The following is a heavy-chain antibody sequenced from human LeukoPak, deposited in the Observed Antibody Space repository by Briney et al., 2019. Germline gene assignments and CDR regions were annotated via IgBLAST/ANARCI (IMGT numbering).Heavy chain of an antibody. CDR3: ARDPVVATILRHSGWQRYYYYYGMDV. J-gene: IGHJ6*02. D-gene: IGHD5-12*01. CDR1: GFTFSSYG. V-gene: IGHV3-33*01. CDR2: IWFDGSNK. Sequence: GRSLRLSCAASGFTFSSYGMHWVRQAPGKGLEWVAVIWFDGSNKYYADSVKGRFTISRDNSKNTLYLQMNSLRAEDTAVYYCARDPVVATILRHSGWQRYYYYYGMDVWGQGTTVTVSS.